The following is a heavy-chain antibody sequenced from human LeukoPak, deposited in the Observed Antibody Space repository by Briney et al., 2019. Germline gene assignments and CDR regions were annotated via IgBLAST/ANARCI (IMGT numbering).Heavy chain of an antibody. CDR3: AKGRSTIFGIYMDV. V-gene: IGHV3-21*04. CDR2: ITSSGSYI. Sequence: PGGSLRLSCAASGFTFSSYSTNWVRQAPGKGLEWVSSITSSGSYIYYADSVKGRFAISRDNAKNSLYLQMNSLRAEDTAVYYCAKGRSTIFGIYMDVWGKGTTVTVSS. J-gene: IGHJ6*03. CDR1: GFTFSSYS. D-gene: IGHD3-3*01.